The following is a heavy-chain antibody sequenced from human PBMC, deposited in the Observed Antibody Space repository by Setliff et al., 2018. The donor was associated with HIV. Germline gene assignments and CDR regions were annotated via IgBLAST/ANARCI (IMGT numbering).Heavy chain of an antibody. D-gene: IGHD6-6*01. CDR1: GYTLTELP. Sequence: ASVKVSCKVFGYTLTELPIHWVRQAPGKGLEWMGGFDTEDGKRIYAQNFQGRVTMTEDTSTDTAYMELSSLTSDDTAVYYCATGRPLTIAARLKILIWVYWGQGTLFTVSS. CDR2: FDTEDGKR. CDR3: ATGRPLTIAARLKILIWVY. V-gene: IGHV1-24*01. J-gene: IGHJ4*02.